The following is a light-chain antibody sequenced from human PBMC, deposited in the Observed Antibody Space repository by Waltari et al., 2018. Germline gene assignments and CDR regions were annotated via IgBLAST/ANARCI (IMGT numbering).Light chain of an antibody. J-gene: IGKJ1*01. CDR3: QQYGSSPQT. Sequence: EIVLTQSPGTLSLSPGERATLSCRASQSVSSSYFAWYQQKPGQAPRLPIYGAASRATGIPDRFSGSGSGTDFTLTISRLETEDFAVYYCQQYGSSPQTFGQGTKVEIK. CDR1: QSVSSSY. V-gene: IGKV3-20*01. CDR2: GAA.